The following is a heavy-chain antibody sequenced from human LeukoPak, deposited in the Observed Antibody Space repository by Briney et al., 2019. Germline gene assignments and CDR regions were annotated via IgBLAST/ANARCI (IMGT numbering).Heavy chain of an antibody. Sequence: SETLSLTCTVSGGSISSGGYYWSWIRQHPEKGLEWIGYIYYRGSTYYNPSLKSRVTISVDTSKNQFSLKLSSVTAADTAVYYCARDGITGTTGSWFDPWGQGTLVTVSS. J-gene: IGHJ5*02. CDR3: ARDGITGTTGSWFDP. V-gene: IGHV4-31*03. CDR1: GGSISSGGYY. D-gene: IGHD1-7*01. CDR2: IYYRGST.